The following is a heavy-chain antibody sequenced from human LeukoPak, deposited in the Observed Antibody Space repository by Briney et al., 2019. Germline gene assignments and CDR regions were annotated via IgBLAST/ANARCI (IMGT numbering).Heavy chain of an antibody. CDR2: ISYDGTNK. J-gene: IGHJ4*02. V-gene: IGHV3-30-3*01. D-gene: IGHD3-22*01. Sequence: KGXXXXXVISYDGTNKYYADSVKGPFTISRDNSKNTLYLQMNSLRAEDTAVYYCASPSSGYYYDSSGYSDFDYWGQGTLVTVSS. CDR3: ASPSSGYYYDSSGYSDFDY.